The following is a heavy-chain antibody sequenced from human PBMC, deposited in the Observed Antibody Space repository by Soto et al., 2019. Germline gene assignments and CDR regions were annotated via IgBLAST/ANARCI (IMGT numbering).Heavy chain of an antibody. CDR1: GGTFSSYA. Sequence: QVQLVQSGAEVKKPGSSVKVSCKASGGTFSSYAISWVRQAPGQGLEWMRGIIPIFGTANYAQKFQGRVTITADESTSTAYMELSSLRSEDTAVYYCARGGTTMVRGARNYFDYWGQGTLVTVSS. V-gene: IGHV1-69*01. CDR2: IIPIFGTA. D-gene: IGHD3-10*01. J-gene: IGHJ4*02. CDR3: ARGGTTMVRGARNYFDY.